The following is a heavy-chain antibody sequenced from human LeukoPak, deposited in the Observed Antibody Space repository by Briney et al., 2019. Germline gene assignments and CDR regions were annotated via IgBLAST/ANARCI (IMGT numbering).Heavy chain of an antibody. D-gene: IGHD3-10*01. J-gene: IGHJ6*02. CDR3: ASQGGLLWFGELSGGMDV. Sequence: GRSLRLSCAASGFTFSSYGMHWVRQAPGKGLEWVAFISYDGSNKYYADSVKGRFTISRDNSKNTLYLQMNSLRAEDTAVYYCASQGGLLWFGELSGGMDVWGQGTTVTVSS. V-gene: IGHV3-30*03. CDR1: GFTFSSYG. CDR2: ISYDGSNK.